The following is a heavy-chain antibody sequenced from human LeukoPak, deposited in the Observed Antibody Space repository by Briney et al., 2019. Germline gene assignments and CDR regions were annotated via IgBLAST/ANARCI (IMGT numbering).Heavy chain of an antibody. V-gene: IGHV3-9*01. J-gene: IGHJ6*02. Sequence: GRSLRLSCAASGFTFDDYAMHWVRQAPGKGLEWVSGISWNSGSIGYADSVKGRFTISRDNAKNSLYLQMNSLRAEDTALYYCAKDMVGSYFYYYGMDVWGQGTTVTVSS. CDR1: GFTFDDYA. CDR3: AKDMVGSYFYYYGMDV. CDR2: ISWNSGSI. D-gene: IGHD1-26*01.